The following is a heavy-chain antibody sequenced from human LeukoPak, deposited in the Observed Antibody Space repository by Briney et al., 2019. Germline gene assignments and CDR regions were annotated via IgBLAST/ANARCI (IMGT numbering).Heavy chain of an antibody. CDR1: GFTFSSYW. Sequence: GGSLRLSCAASGFTFSSYWMSWVRQAPGKGLEWVANIKQDGSEKYYVDSVKGRFTISRDNAKNSLFLQMTSLRAEDTAVYFCASEFKSYDNWGQGTLVTVSS. D-gene: IGHD1-26*01. CDR3: ASEFKSYDN. J-gene: IGHJ4*02. V-gene: IGHV3-7*03. CDR2: IKQDGSEK.